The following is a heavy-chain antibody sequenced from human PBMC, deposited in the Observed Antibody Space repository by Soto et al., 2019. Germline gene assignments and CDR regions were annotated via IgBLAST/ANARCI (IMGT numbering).Heavy chain of an antibody. Sequence: QVQLVQSGAEVKKPGSSVKVSCKASGGTFSSYTISWVRQAPGQGLEWMGMIIPILVIANYAQKFQGRVTITGDKSTSTAYMELSSLRSEDTAVYYCARGNRIAYYYDSSGYYYYWGQGTLVTVSS. V-gene: IGHV1-69*02. CDR2: IIPILVIA. CDR1: GGTFSSYT. J-gene: IGHJ4*02. CDR3: ARGNRIAYYYDSSGYYYY. D-gene: IGHD3-22*01.